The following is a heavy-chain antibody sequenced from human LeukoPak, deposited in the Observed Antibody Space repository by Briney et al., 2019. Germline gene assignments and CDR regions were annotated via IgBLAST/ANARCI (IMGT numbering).Heavy chain of an antibody. Sequence: ASVKVSCKASGYTFTSYDIDWVRQATGQALEWMGWMNPNSGNTGYAQKLQGRVTMTRNTSISTAYMELSSLRSEDTAVYYCARGGTSPTYYYYMDVWGKGTTVTVSS. J-gene: IGHJ6*03. CDR1: GYTFTSYD. V-gene: IGHV1-8*01. D-gene: IGHD2-2*01. CDR2: MNPNSGNT. CDR3: ARGGTSPTYYYYMDV.